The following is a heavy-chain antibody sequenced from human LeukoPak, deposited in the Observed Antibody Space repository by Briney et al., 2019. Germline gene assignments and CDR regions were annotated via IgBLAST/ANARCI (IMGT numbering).Heavy chain of an antibody. CDR2: VNLQGGT. J-gene: IGHJ4*02. Sequence: SSETLSLTCTVSGGSISSYYWSWVRQPPGKGLEWIGEVNLQGGTNYNPSLMRRVAISVDTSANHVSLQLTSVTAADTAVYYCAREGGPYRPLDYSGQGTLVTVSS. V-gene: IGHV4-34*01. CDR3: AREGGPYRPLDY. CDR1: GGSISSYY.